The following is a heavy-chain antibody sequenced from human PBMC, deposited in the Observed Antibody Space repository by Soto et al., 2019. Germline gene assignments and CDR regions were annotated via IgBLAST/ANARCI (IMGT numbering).Heavy chain of an antibody. J-gene: IGHJ4*02. CDR3: ARIKYCGGDCREFDY. V-gene: IGHV4-39*01. CDR1: GGSISSSSYY. CDR2: IYYSGGT. Sequence: PSETLSLTCTVSGGSISSSSYYWGWIRQPPGKGLEWIGSIYYSGGTYYNPSLKSRVTISVDTSKNQFSLRLSSVTAADTAVYYFARIKYCGGDCREFDYWGQGPLVTFSS. D-gene: IGHD2-21*02.